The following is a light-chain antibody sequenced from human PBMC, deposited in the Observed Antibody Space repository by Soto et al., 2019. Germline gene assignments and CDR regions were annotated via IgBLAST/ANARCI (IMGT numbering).Light chain of an antibody. V-gene: IGLV1-44*01. Sequence: QSVLTQPPSASVTPGQRVTISCSGSSSNIGSNTVNWYQQLPGTAPKLFIYSNNQRPSGVPDRFSGSKSGTSASLAISGLQSEDEADYYCAAWDDSLKGYVFGTGTKVT. CDR2: SNN. CDR1: SSNIGSNT. J-gene: IGLJ1*01. CDR3: AAWDDSLKGYV.